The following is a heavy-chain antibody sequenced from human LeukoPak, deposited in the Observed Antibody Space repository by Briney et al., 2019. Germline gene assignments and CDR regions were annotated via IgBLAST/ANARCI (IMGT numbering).Heavy chain of an antibody. CDR2: IYYSGST. CDR1: RGSISSYY. D-gene: IGHD3-9*01. J-gene: IGHJ5*02. Sequence: PSETLSLTCTVSRGSISSYYWSWIRQHPGKGLEWIGYIYYSGSTYYNPSLKSRVTISVDTSKNQFSLKLSSVTAADTAVYYCARDRDIFRWFDPWGQGILVTVSS. CDR3: ARDRDIFRWFDP. V-gene: IGHV4-59*06.